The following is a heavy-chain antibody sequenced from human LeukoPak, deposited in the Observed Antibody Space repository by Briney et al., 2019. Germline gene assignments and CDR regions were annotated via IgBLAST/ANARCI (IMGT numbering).Heavy chain of an antibody. V-gene: IGHV3-30*18. Sequence: PGGSLRLSCAASGFTFSSYGMHWVRQAPGKGLEWVAVISYDGSNKYYADSVKGRFTISRDNSKNTLYLQMNSLRAEDTAVYYCAKGPHIAAAGTIGTPDYWGQGTLVTVSS. J-gene: IGHJ4*02. CDR1: GFTFSSYG. D-gene: IGHD6-13*01. CDR2: ISYDGSNK. CDR3: AKGPHIAAAGTIGTPDY.